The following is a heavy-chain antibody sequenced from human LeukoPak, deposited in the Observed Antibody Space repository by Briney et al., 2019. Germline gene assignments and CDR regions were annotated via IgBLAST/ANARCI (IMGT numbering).Heavy chain of an antibody. D-gene: IGHD1-26*01. Sequence: GGSLRLSCAASRFTFSSYAMSWVRQAPGKGLEWVSAISGSGGSTYYADSVKGRFTISRDNSKNTLYLQMSSLRAEDTAVYYCAKQSVGATTFDFDYWGQGTLVTVSS. J-gene: IGHJ4*02. V-gene: IGHV3-23*01. CDR2: ISGSGGST. CDR3: AKQSVGATTFDFDY. CDR1: RFTFSSYA.